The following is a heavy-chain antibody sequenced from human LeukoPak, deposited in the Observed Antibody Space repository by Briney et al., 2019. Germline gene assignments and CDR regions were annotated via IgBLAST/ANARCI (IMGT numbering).Heavy chain of an antibody. J-gene: IGHJ4*02. CDR3: ARGLGFCNGVSCYRYYFDY. V-gene: IGHV3-48*03. D-gene: IGHD2-15*01. Sequence: GGSLRLSYAASGFTFSTYEMNWLRQAPGKGLEWVSYISGSGSSIYYADSVKGRFTISRDNAKNSLYLHMNSLRAEDTAVYYCARGLGFCNGVSCYRYYFDYWGQGALVTVSP. CDR2: ISGSGSSI. CDR1: GFTFSTYE.